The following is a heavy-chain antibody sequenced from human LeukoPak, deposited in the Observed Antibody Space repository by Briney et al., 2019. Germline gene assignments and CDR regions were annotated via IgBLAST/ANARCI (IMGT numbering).Heavy chain of an antibody. V-gene: IGHV3-74*01. D-gene: IGHD5-18*01. Sequence: GGSLRLSCAASGFTFSNYWMHWVRQAPGKGPVWVSRINDDGSSTSYADSVQGRFTISRDNAKNTLYLQMTSLTAEDTAVYYCVRPTGGYTYNYWGQGTLVTVSS. J-gene: IGHJ4*02. CDR1: GFTFSNYW. CDR3: VRPTGGYTYNY. CDR2: INDDGSST.